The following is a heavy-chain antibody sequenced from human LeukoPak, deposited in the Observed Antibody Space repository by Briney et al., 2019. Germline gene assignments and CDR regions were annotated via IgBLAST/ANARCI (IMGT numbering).Heavy chain of an antibody. CDR3: ARVEWSSVDAFDI. J-gene: IGHJ3*02. D-gene: IGHD3-3*01. Sequence: TGGSLRLSCVASGFTFSSYSMNWVRQAPGKGLEWVSSISSSSSYIYYADSVKGRFTISRDNAKNSLYLQMNSLRAEDTAVYYCARVEWSSVDAFDIWGQGTMVTVSS. V-gene: IGHV3-21*01. CDR1: GFTFSSYS. CDR2: ISSSSSYI.